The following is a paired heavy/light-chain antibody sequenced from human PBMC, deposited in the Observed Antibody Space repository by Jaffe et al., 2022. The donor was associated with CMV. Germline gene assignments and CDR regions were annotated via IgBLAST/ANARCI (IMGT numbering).Heavy chain of an antibody. D-gene: IGHD3-3*01. J-gene: IGHJ5*02. CDR3: ARDGFWSGDNWLDP. CDR1: GFTFSSYS. CDR2: ISSGGSYI. V-gene: IGHV3-21*01. Sequence: EVQLVESGGGLVKPGGSLRLSCAASGFTFSSYSMNWVRQAPAKGLEWVSSISSGGSYIHYADSVKGRFTVSRDNAKNSLYLQMNSLRAEDTAVYFCARDGFWSGDNWLDPWGQGTLVTVSA.
Light chain of an antibody. CDR1: QSVSSN. V-gene: IGKV3-15*01. Sequence: EIVMTQSPATLSVSPGERATLSCRASQSVSSNLAWYQQKPGQPPRLLIYGPSTRATGIPVRFSGSGSGTDFTLSISSLQSEDFAVYYCQQYSYWPFTFGGGTKVEIK. CDR2: GPS. CDR3: QQYSYWPFT. J-gene: IGKJ4*01.